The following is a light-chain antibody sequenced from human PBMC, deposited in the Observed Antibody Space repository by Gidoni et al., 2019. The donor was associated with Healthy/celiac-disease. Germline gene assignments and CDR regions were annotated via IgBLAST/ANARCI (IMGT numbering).Light chain of an antibody. CDR1: QSVNSN. J-gene: IGKJ1*01. CDR3: QQYNNWPPERA. V-gene: IGKV3-15*01. Sequence: EIVMTQSPATLSVSPGERATLSCRASQSVNSNLAWYQQKPGQAPRLLIYGASTRATGIPARFSGSGSGTEFTLTISSLQSEDFAVYYCQQYNNWPPERAFXQXTKVEIK. CDR2: GAS.